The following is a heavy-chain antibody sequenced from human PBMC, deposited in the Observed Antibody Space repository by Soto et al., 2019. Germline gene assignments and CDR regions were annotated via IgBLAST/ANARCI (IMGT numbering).Heavy chain of an antibody. CDR3: ARGLDYGSGSFDY. J-gene: IGHJ4*02. CDR1: GGSFSGYY. V-gene: IGHV4-34*01. CDR2: INHSGST. D-gene: IGHD3-10*01. Sequence: PSEILSLTCAVYGGSFSGYYWSWIRQPPGKGLEWIGEINHSGSTNYNPSLKSRVTISVDTSKNQFSLKLSSVTAADTAVYYCARGLDYGSGSFDYWGQGTLVTVSS.